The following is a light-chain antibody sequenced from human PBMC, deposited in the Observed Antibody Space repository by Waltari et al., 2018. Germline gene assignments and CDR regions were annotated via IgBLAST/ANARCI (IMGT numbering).Light chain of an antibody. CDR2: EVS. CDR3: CSYAGSSTPFV. J-gene: IGLJ1*01. V-gene: IGLV2-23*02. Sequence: QSALPQPASVSGSPGQSITISCTGTSSDVGSYNLVSWYQQPPGKAPKLMIYEVSKRPSGVSNRFSGSKSGNTASLTISGLQAEDEADYYCCSYAGSSTPFVFGTGTKVTVL. CDR1: SSDVGSYNL.